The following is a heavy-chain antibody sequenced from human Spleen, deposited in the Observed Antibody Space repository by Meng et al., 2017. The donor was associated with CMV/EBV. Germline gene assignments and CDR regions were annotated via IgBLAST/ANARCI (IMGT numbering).Heavy chain of an antibody. Sequence: FTFSNVGMNWVRQAPGKGMEWVGRIKSASDGGTTEYAAHVKDRFTISRDDSKNTVHVQMDSLKSEDTAVYFCSIAVVVPAARAPFDYWGLGTLVTVSS. CDR2: IKSASDGGTT. D-gene: IGHD2-2*01. CDR1: FTFSNVG. J-gene: IGHJ4*02. V-gene: IGHV3-15*07. CDR3: SIAVVVPAARAPFDY.